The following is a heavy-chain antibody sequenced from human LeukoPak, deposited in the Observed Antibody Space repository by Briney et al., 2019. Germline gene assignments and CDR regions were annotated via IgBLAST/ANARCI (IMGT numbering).Heavy chain of an antibody. J-gene: IGHJ5*02. Sequence: PGGSLRLSCAASGFTFSSYGMHWVRQAPGKGLEWVAVISYDGSNKYYADSVKGRFTISRDNSKNTLYLQMNSLRAEDTAVYYCAKETAIAAAGQDWFDPWGQGTLVTVSS. CDR2: ISYDGSNK. D-gene: IGHD6-13*01. V-gene: IGHV3-30*18. CDR1: GFTFSSYG. CDR3: AKETAIAAAGQDWFDP.